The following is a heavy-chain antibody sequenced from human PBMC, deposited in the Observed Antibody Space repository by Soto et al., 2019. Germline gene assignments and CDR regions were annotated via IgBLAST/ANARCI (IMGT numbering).Heavy chain of an antibody. V-gene: IGHV1-3*01. J-gene: IGHJ4*02. CDR3: ARVEDYDYIWGSYRYYGGFDY. CDR1: GYTFTSYA. Sequence: QVQLVQSGAEVKKPGASVKVSCKASGYTFTSYAMHWVRQAPGQRHEWMGWINAGNGNTKYSQKFQGRVTITRDTSASTAYMELSSLRSEDTAVYSCARVEDYDYIWGSYRYYGGFDYWGQGTLVTVSS. CDR2: INAGNGNT. D-gene: IGHD3-16*02.